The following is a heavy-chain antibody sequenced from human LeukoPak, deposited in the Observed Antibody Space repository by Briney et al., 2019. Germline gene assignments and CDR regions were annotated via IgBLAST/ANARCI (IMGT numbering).Heavy chain of an antibody. D-gene: IGHD6-13*01. J-gene: IGHJ4*02. V-gene: IGHV3-48*03. CDR1: GFTVSIYE. CDR3: ARGVLYSNGWYMRGYFDS. CDR2: ISSSGDAI. Sequence: PGGSLRLSCAASGFTVSIYEMNWVRQAPGKELEGVSDISSSGDAIYYADSVEGRFTISRDDAKNSLYMQMNSLRAEDTAVYYCARGVLYSNGWYMRGYFDSWGQGTLVTVSS.